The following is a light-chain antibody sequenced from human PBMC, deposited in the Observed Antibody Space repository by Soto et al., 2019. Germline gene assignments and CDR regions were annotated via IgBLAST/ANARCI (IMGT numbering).Light chain of an antibody. Sequence: QSVLAQPASVSGSPGQSITISCTGTSSDVGRFNFVSWFQQHPGKAPKLLIYDVSNWPSGASDRFSGSKSGNTASLTISGLQAEDEADYYCSSFTTSSNFVFGTGTKVTVL. CDR3: SSFTTSSNFV. CDR1: SSDVGRFNF. J-gene: IGLJ1*01. CDR2: DVS. V-gene: IGLV2-14*01.